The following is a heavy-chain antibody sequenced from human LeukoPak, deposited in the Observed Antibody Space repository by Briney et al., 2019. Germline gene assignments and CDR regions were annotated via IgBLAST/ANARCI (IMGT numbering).Heavy chain of an antibody. D-gene: IGHD6-13*01. CDR1: GFTFSSYA. J-gene: IGHJ3*02. CDR2: ISGSGGGT. Sequence: GGSLRLSCAASGFTFSSYAMSWVRQAPGKGLEWVSAISGSGGGTYYADAMKGRFSISRDNSKNTLSLQMNSLRAEDTALYYCAKALSSSNDAFDIWGQGTMVTVSS. CDR3: AKALSSSNDAFDI. V-gene: IGHV3-23*01.